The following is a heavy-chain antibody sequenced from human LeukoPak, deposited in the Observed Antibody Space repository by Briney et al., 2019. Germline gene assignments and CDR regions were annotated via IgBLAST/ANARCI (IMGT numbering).Heavy chain of an antibody. CDR2: IHPNSGDT. J-gene: IGHJ4*02. V-gene: IGHV1-2*02. CDR3: ARDGGHLFDYVWGSYRRYDY. D-gene: IGHD3-16*02. Sequence: ASVKVSCKASGYTFTAYYMHWVRQAPGQGLEWMGWIHPNSGDTKYAQKFQGRVTMTMTSDTSISTAYMELSRLRSDDTAVYYCARDGGHLFDYVWGSYRRYDYWGQGTLVTVSS. CDR1: GYTFTAYY.